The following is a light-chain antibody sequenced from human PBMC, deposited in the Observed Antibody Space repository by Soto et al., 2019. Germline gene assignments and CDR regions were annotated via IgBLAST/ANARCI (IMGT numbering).Light chain of an antibody. CDR2: EVR. CDR3: SSYTTSTTLYV. V-gene: IGLV2-14*01. CDR1: SSDVGGYNY. J-gene: IGLJ1*01. Sequence: QSVLTQPASVSGSPGQSITISCTGTSSDVGGYNYVSWYQQHPGEAPQLLICEVRNRPSGVSNRFSGSKSGNTASLTISGLQPEDEADYYCSSYTTSTTLYVFGTGTKLTGL.